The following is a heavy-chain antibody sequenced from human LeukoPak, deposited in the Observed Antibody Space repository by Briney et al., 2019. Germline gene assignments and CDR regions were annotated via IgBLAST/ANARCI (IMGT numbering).Heavy chain of an antibody. CDR1: GFTFSGSA. Sequence: GGSLRLSCAASGFTFSGSAMHWVRQASGKGLEWVGRIRSKANSYATAYAASVKGRFTISRDDSKNTAYLQMNSLKTEDTAVYYCTPLGATGVNYWGQGTLVTVSS. CDR3: TPLGATGVNY. D-gene: IGHD1-26*01. J-gene: IGHJ4*02. CDR2: IRSKANSYAT. V-gene: IGHV3-73*01.